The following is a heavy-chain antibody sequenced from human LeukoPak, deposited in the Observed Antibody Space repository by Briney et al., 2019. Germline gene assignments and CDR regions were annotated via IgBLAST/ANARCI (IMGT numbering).Heavy chain of an antibody. CDR3: ASSMAYNCLDY. V-gene: IGHV3-33*01. Sequence: PGGSLRLSCAASGFTFSSFGMHWVRQAPGKGLKWVAVIWNDGSNNYYADSVKGRFTISRDNAKNTLYLQMNSLRPEDTAVYYCASSMAYNCLDYWGQGTLVTVSS. D-gene: IGHD5-24*01. CDR1: GFTFSSFG. J-gene: IGHJ4*02. CDR2: IWNDGSNN.